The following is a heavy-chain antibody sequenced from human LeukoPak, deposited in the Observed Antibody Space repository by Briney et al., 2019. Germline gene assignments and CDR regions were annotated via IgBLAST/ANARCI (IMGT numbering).Heavy chain of an antibody. D-gene: IGHD5-12*01. CDR1: GFTFSSYA. J-gene: IGHJ4*02. CDR2: ISYDGSNK. CDR3: ARSAFGGYQPDY. Sequence: GGSLRLSCAASGFTFSSYAMHWVRQAPGKGLEWVAVISYDGSNKYYVDSVKGRFTISRDDSKNTLYLQMNGLRPEDTAVYYCARSAFGGYQPDYWGQGTLVTVSS. V-gene: IGHV3-30-3*01.